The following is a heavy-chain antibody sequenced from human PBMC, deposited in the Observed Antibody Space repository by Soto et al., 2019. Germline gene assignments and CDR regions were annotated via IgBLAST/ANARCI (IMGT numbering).Heavy chain of an antibody. V-gene: IGHV1-69*01. J-gene: IGHJ5*02. CDR3: ARDIPGLELRSGWFDP. Sequence: QVQLVQSGAEVKKPGSSVKVSCKASGGTFSSYAISWVRQAPGQGLEWMGGIIPIFGTANYAQKFQGRVTITADESTSTAYMELSSLRSEDTAVHYCARDIPGLELRSGWFDPWGQGTLVTVSS. CDR1: GGTFSSYA. CDR2: IIPIFGTA. D-gene: IGHD1-7*01.